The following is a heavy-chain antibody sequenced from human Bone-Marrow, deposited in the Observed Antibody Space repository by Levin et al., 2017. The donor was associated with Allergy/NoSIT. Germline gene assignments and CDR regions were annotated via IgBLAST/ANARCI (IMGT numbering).Heavy chain of an antibody. D-gene: IGHD5-12*01. Sequence: GESLKISCAASGFTFSSYGMHWVRQAPGKGLEWVAVISYDGSNKYYADSVKGRFTISRDNSKNTLYLQMNSLRAEDTAVYYCAKSGGYDRGPYYYYYYGMDVWGQGTTVTVSS. J-gene: IGHJ6*02. CDR1: GFTFSSYG. CDR3: AKSGGYDRGPYYYYYYGMDV. CDR2: ISYDGSNK. V-gene: IGHV3-30*18.